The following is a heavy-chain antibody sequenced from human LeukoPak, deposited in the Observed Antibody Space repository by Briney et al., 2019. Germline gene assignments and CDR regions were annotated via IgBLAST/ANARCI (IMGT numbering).Heavy chain of an antibody. V-gene: IGHV4-59*01. CDR3: ARVAYDSSGYYYRLDY. CDR2: IYYSGST. D-gene: IGHD3-22*01. CDR1: GGSISSYY. J-gene: IGHJ4*02. Sequence: PSETLSFTCTVSGGSISSYYWSWIRQPPGKGLEWIGYIYYSGSTNYNPSLKSRVTISVDTSKNQFSLKLSSVTAADTAVYYCARVAYDSSGYYYRLDYWGQGTLVTVSS.